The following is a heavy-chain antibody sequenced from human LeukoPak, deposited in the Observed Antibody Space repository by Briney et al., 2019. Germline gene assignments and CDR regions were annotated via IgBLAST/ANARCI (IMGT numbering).Heavy chain of an antibody. CDR3: ARPNWNYLYSFDY. CDR1: SGSISSSTYY. CDR2: ISYSGNT. V-gene: IGHV4-39*01. Sequence: SETLSLTCTVSSGSISSSTYYWGWIRQPPGKGLEWIGSISYSGNTYYNPSLKSRVAISVDTSKNQFSLKLTSVSAADTAVYYCARPNWNYLYSFDYWGQGTLVTVSS. D-gene: IGHD1-7*01. J-gene: IGHJ4*02.